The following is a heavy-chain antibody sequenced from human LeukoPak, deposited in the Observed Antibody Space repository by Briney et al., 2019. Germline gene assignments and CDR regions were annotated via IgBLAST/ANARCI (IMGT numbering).Heavy chain of an antibody. CDR3: ARQTYYDFWSGYQLKYYFDY. J-gene: IGHJ4*02. Sequence: SQTLSLTCAISGDSVSSNSAAWNWIRQSPSRGLEWPGRTYYRSKWYNDYAVSVKSRITINPDTSKNQFSLQLNSVTPEDTAVYYCARQTYYDFWSGYQLKYYFDYWGQGTLVTVSS. CDR1: GDSVSSNSAA. CDR2: TYYRSKWYN. D-gene: IGHD3-3*01. V-gene: IGHV6-1*01.